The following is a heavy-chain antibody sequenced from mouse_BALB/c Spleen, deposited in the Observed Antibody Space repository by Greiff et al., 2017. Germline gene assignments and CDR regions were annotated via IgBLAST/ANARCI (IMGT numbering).Heavy chain of an antibody. D-gene: IGHD1-1*01. J-gene: IGHJ2*01. V-gene: IGHV3-2*02. CDR1: GYSITSDYA. Sequence: EVQLQQSGPGLVKPSQSLSLTCTVTGYSITSDYAWNWIRQFPGNKLEWMGYISYSGSTSYNPSLKSRISITRDTSKNQFFLQLNSVTTEDTATYYCARIYYYGSSHFYYFDYWGQGTTLTVSS. CDR3: ARIYYYGSSHFYYFDY. CDR2: ISYSGST.